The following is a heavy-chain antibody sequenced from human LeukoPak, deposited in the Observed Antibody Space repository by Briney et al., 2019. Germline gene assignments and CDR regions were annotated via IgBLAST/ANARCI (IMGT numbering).Heavy chain of an antibody. CDR3: AKARLLTGYYDY. Sequence: GGSLRLSCAASGFTFSSYAMSWVRQAPGKGLEWVSAISGSGGSTYYADSVKGRFTISRDNSKNMLYLQMNSLRADDTAVYYCAKARLLTGYYDYWGQGTLVTVSS. CDR2: ISGSGGST. CDR1: GFTFSSYA. J-gene: IGHJ4*02. D-gene: IGHD2-8*02. V-gene: IGHV3-23*01.